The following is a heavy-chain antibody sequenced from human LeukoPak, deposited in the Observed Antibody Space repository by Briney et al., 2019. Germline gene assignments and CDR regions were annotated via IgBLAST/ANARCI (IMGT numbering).Heavy chain of an antibody. CDR3: AKVYDSSGYYDRNRRGKFDY. D-gene: IGHD3-22*01. J-gene: IGHJ4*02. Sequence: PGRSLRLSCAASGFTFSSYGMHWVRQAPGKGLEWVAVISYDGSNKYYADSVKGRFTISRDNSKNTLYLQMNSLRAEDTAVYYCAKVYDSSGYYDRNRRGKFDYWGQGTLVTVSS. CDR1: GFTFSSYG. CDR2: ISYDGSNK. V-gene: IGHV3-30*18.